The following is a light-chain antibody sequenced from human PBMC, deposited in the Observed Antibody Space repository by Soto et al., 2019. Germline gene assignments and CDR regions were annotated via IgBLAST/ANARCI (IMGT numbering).Light chain of an antibody. CDR1: QSVSSR. Sequence: EMFMTQSPFTLSVFPVEIVTLPCRASQSVSSRLAWYHQKPGQSPRLLIYGASNRATGIPARFSGSGSGTDFTLTISSLEPEDFAVYYCQQRGDWLLTFGGGTKVDIK. CDR3: QQRGDWLLT. J-gene: IGKJ4*01. V-gene: IGKV3-11*01. CDR2: GAS.